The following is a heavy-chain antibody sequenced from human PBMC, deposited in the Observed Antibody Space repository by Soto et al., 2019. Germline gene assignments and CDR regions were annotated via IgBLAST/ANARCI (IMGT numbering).Heavy chain of an antibody. CDR3: VKDFRRYTNGLDV. V-gene: IGHV3-9*01. CDR1: GFTYEDFA. D-gene: IGHD5-18*01. Sequence: EVQLVESGGGLVEPGTSLRLSCVVSGFTYEDFAMHWVRQAPGTGLEWVSGISWNSASTGYADSVTGRFTISRDNAKNSLYLQMRNLTGDDTAMYYCVKDFRRYTNGLDVWGPGTSVTVSS. CDR2: ISWNSAST. J-gene: IGHJ6*02.